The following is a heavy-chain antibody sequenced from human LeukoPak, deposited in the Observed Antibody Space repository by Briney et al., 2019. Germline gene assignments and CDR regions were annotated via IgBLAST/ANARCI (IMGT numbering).Heavy chain of an antibody. V-gene: IGHV3-7*01. CDR2: IEEDGSAK. D-gene: IGHD3-10*01. J-gene: IGHJ5*02. Sequence: GGSLRLSCAASGLTFSRFWMSWVRQAPGKGLEWVANIEEDGSAKNYVDSVRGRFTISRDNAKNSLYLQMNSLRDGDTALYYCVAGATSFDPWGQGTLVTVSS. CDR3: VAGATSFDP. CDR1: GLTFSRFW.